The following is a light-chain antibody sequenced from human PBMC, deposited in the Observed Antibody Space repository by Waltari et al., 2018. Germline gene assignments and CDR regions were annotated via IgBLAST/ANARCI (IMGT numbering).Light chain of an antibody. CDR2: DAS. CDR3: QKYGTLPAT. Sequence: EIVLTQSPGTLSLSPGARAPLPCMASQSVSRWLAWYQQQPGQAPRLLLYDASTRATDISDRFSGSGSGTDFSLTISRLEPEDFAVYYCQKYGTLPATFGQGTKVEIK. J-gene: IGKJ1*01. CDR1: QSVSRW. V-gene: IGKV3-20*01.